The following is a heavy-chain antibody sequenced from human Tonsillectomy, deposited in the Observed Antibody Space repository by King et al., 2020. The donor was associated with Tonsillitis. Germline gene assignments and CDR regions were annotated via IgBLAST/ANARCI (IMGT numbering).Heavy chain of an antibody. CDR1: GYTFTGYY. CDR3: ASESMAAAGGGWFAT. D-gene: IGHD6-13*01. Sequence: QLVQSGAEVKKPGASVKVSCKASGYTFTGYYMHWVRQAPGQGLEWMGWINPNSGGTNYAQKFQGRVTMTRDTSISTAYLELRGLRSDDTAVYYCASESMAAAGGGWFATWGQGTLVTVSS. J-gene: IGHJ5*02. CDR2: INPNSGGT. V-gene: IGHV1-2*02.